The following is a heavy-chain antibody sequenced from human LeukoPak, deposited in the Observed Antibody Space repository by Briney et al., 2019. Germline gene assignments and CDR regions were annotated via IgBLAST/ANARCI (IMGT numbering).Heavy chain of an antibody. CDR3: ASFAAYSSSWYGKKKNYYYYGMDV. V-gene: IGHV5-51*01. J-gene: IGHJ6*02. D-gene: IGHD6-13*01. CDR1: GYSFTSYW. CDR2: IYPGDSDT. Sequence: HGESLKISCKGSGYSFTSYWIGWVRQMPGKGLEWMGIIYPGDSDTRYSPSFQGQVTISADKSISTAYLQWSSLKASDTAMYYCASFAAYSSSWYGKKKNYYYYGMDVWGQGTTVTVSS.